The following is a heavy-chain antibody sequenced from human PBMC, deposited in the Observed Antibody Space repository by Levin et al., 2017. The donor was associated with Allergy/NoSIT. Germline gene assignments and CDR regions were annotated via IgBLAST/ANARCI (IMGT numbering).Heavy chain of an antibody. J-gene: IGHJ4*02. CDR2: ISGRGGNT. D-gene: IGHD3-9*01. CDR3: AKDRDILTGGQILSYFDY. V-gene: IGHV3-23*01. Sequence: GGSLRLSCAASGFTFSSYAMSWVRQAPGKGLEWVSGISGRGGNTCYADSVKGRITISRDNSKNTLYLQMNSLRAEDTAVYYCAKDRDILTGGQILSYFDYWGQGTLVTVSS. CDR1: GFTFSSYA.